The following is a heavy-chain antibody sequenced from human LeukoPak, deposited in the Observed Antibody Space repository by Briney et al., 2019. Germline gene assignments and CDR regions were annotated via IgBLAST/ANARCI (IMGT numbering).Heavy chain of an antibody. J-gene: IGHJ4*02. CDR2: INPNSGGT. Sequence: GASVKVSCTASGYTFTGYYMHLVRQAPGQGLEWMGWINPNSGGTTYQKKLQSRVTMTRATSIRKAYMELCRLRSDDTAVYYCVRGPLRYFDSRIIDYWGQGTLVTVSS. D-gene: IGHD3-9*01. CDR3: VRGPLRYFDSRIIDY. CDR1: GYTFTGYY. V-gene: IGHV1-2*02.